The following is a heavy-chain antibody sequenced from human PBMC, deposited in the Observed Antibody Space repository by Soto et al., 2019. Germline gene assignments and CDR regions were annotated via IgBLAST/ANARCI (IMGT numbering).Heavy chain of an antibody. D-gene: IGHD2-8*01. CDR3: VGAWVHVEDGVTEADAFDI. J-gene: IGHJ3*02. CDR2: ISDSGDLI. Sequence: GGSLRLSCGASGFTFRDYYMNWIRQAPGKGLEWLSSISDSGDLIQYAESVKGRFDISRDNAKNSLYLQLNSLGAEDTAVYYCVGAWVHVEDGVTEADAFDIWGPGTVVTVSS. V-gene: IGHV3-11*01. CDR1: GFTFRDYY.